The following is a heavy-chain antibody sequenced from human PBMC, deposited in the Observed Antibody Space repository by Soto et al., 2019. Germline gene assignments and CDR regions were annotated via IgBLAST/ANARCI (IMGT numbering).Heavy chain of an antibody. J-gene: IGHJ4*02. V-gene: IGHV1-3*01. CDR2: INAGNGNT. CDR3: VRSIRLAGDY. CDR1: GYTFTSYA. Sequence: QVQLVQSGAEVKKPGASLKVSCKASGYTFTSYAMHWVRQAPGQRLEWMGWINAGNGNTKYSQNFQGRVTITRDTSESTAYMELSSLRSEDTAVYYCVRSIRLAGDYWGPGTLFTVSS.